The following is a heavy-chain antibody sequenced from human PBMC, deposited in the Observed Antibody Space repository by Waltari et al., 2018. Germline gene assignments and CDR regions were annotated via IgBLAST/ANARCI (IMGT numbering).Heavy chain of an antibody. CDR1: GYTLTELS. J-gene: IGHJ3*02. Sequence: QVQLVQSGAEVKKPGASVKVSCKVSGYTLTELSRHWVRPAPGKGLEWMGGFDPEDGETIYAQKFQGRVTMTEDTSTDTAYMELSSLRSEDTAVYYCATVRLRYYDSSGYFDAFDIWGQGTMVTVSS. D-gene: IGHD3-22*01. CDR3: ATVRLRYYDSSGYFDAFDI. CDR2: FDPEDGET. V-gene: IGHV1-24*01.